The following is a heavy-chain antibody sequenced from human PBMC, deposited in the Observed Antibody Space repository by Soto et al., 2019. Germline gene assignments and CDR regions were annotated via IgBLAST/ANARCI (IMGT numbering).Heavy chain of an antibody. J-gene: IGHJ4*02. CDR1: GYTFSNYG. Sequence: VHLVQSGAEVKKPGASVRVSCKASGYTFSNYGISWVPQAPGQGLEWMGWISAYSGKTNYAQSLQVRVTMTTDTSTNTAYMELRSLTSDDTAVYYCARTGELRLDSWGQGTLVTVSS. D-gene: IGHD1-7*01. CDR2: ISAYSGKT. V-gene: IGHV1-18*01. CDR3: ARTGELRLDS.